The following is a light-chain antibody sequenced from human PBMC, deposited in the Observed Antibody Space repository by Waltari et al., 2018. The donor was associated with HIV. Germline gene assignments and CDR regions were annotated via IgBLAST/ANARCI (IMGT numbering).Light chain of an antibody. CDR3: AARDDSLNAWV. CDR1: NSNVGSNP. J-gene: IGLJ3*02. V-gene: IGLV1-44*01. CDR2: SNN. Sequence: QSVLTQPPSASGTPGRRVTISCSGNNSNVGSNPVNWYRQVPGTAPKLLMFSNNQRPSGVADRFSGSKSGTSASLAIRGLKSEDEADYYCAARDDSLNAWVFGGGTKVTVL.